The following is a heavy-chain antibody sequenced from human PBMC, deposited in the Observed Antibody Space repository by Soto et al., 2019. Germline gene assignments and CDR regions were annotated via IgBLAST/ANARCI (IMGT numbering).Heavy chain of an antibody. CDR2: IIPIFGTA. CDR3: ARGWRYDSNDYYYAY. V-gene: IGHV1-69*12. Sequence: VQLVQSGAEVRKPGSSVKVSCKASGGTFSRHAISWVRQAPGQGLEWMGGIIPIFGTANHAQKFQGRVTIIADESTSTVYMELSSLRSEDTAMYYCARGWRYDSNDYYYAYWGQGTLVIVSS. CDR1: GGTFSRHA. D-gene: IGHD3-22*01. J-gene: IGHJ4*02.